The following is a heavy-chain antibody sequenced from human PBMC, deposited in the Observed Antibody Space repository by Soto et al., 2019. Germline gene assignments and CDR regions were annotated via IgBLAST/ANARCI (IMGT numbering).Heavy chain of an antibody. CDR3: ARGDVTIFGVVAAQYFDY. CDR1: GFTFSSYW. CDR2: IKQDGSEK. J-gene: IGHJ4*02. V-gene: IGHV3-7*01. Sequence: EVQLVESGGGLVKPGGSLRLSCAASGFTFSSYWMSWVRQAPGKGLEWVANIKQDGSEKYYVDSVKGRFTISRDNAKNSLYLQMNSLRAEDTAVYYCARGDVTIFGVVAAQYFDYWGQGTLVTVSS. D-gene: IGHD3-3*01.